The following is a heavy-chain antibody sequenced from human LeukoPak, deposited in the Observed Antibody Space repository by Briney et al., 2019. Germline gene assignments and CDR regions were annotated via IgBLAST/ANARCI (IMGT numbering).Heavy chain of an antibody. CDR3: AREARGNYDILTGYYGTSGIDY. D-gene: IGHD3-9*01. J-gene: IGHJ4*02. V-gene: IGHV4-39*02. Sequence: SETLSLTCTVSGGSISSSSYYWGWIRQPPGKGLDWIGSMYYSGSTYYNPSLRSRLTISLDTSKNQFSLKLSSVTAADTAVYYCAREARGNYDILTGYYGTSGIDYWGQGTLVTVSS. CDR1: GGSISSSSYY. CDR2: MYYSGST.